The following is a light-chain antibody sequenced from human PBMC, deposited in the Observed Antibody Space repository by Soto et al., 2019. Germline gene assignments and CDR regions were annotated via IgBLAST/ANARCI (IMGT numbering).Light chain of an antibody. J-gene: IGLJ1*01. CDR3: GTWDSSLSAGV. CDR1: NSNIGNNY. Sequence: QSVLTQPPSVSATPGQTVTISCSGSNSNIGNNYVSWYQQLPGTAPTLLIYDNNKRPSEIPDRFSGSKSGPSATLGITGLQTGDEADYYCGTWDSSLSAGVFGTGTKVTVL. CDR2: DNN. V-gene: IGLV1-51*01.